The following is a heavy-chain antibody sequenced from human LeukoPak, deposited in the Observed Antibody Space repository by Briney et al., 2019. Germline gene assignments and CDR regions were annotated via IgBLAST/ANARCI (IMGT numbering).Heavy chain of an antibody. CDR2: IKQDGSEK. V-gene: IGHV3-7*01. CDR3: ARADRIDSGSYLVY. CDR1: GFTFSSYW. Sequence: GGSLRLSCAASGFTFSSYWMSWVRQAPGKGLEWVANIKQDGSEKYYVDSVKGRFTISRDNAKNSLYLQMNSLRAEDTAVYYCARADRIDSGSYLVYWGQGTLVTVSS. D-gene: IGHD1-26*01. J-gene: IGHJ4*02.